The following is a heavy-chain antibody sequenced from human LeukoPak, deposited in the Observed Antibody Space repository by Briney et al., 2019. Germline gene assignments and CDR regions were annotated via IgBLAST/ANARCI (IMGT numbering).Heavy chain of an antibody. J-gene: IGHJ4*02. CDR3: SRGISSSYHRLFDY. CDR1: GFTFSSYE. Sequence: GGSLRLSCAASGFTFSSYEMNWVRQAPGKGLEWVSLIRYIVTSIDYVDSVKGRFTISRDNSKNSLYLQMNSLRAEDTAVYYCSRGISSSYHRLFDYWRQG. D-gene: IGHD6-13*01. V-gene: IGHV3-48*03. CDR2: IRYIVTSI.